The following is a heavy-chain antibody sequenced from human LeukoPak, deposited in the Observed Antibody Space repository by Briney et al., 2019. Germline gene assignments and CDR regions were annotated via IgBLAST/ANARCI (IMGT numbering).Heavy chain of an antibody. CDR2: IYSGGST. CDR1: GFTVSSNY. D-gene: IGHD3-10*01. V-gene: IGHV3-53*01. Sequence: GGSLRLSCAASGFTVSSNYMSWVRQAPGKGLEWVSLIYSGGSTYYADSVKGRFTISRDNSKNTLYLQMNSLRAEDTAVYYCARPDGSGSYLDYWGQGTLVTVSS. J-gene: IGHJ4*02. CDR3: ARPDGSGSYLDY.